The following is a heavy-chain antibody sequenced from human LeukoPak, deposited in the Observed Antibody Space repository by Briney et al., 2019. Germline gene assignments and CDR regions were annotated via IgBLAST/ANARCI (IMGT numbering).Heavy chain of an antibody. CDR3: AKDTRHLTTTPDY. CDR2: ISSSSSYI. V-gene: IGHV3-21*04. Sequence: GGSLRLSCAASGFTFSDHYMDWVRQAPGKGLEWVSSISSSSSYIYYADSVKGRFTISRDNAKNSLYLRMNSLRAEDTALYYCAKDTRHLTTTPDYWGQGTLVTVSS. J-gene: IGHJ4*02. D-gene: IGHD4-17*01. CDR1: GFTFSDHY.